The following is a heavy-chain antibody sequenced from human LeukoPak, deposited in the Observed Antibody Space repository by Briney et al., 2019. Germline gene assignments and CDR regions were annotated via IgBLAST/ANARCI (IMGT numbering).Heavy chain of an antibody. CDR1: GLTFSSYA. CDR2: ISVSGCST. Sequence: GGSLRLSCAASGLTFSSYAMSWVGQAPGKGLDGVSAISVSGCSTYYADSVKGRFTISRDNSKNTLYLQMNSLRAQDTAVYYCAKDDWNDIYYSYWGQGTLVTVSS. V-gene: IGHV3-23*01. CDR3: AKDDWNDIYYSY. D-gene: IGHD1-1*01. J-gene: IGHJ4*02.